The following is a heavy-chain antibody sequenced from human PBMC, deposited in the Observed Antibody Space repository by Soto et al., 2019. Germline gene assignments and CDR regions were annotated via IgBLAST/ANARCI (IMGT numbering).Heavy chain of an antibody. Sequence: PGGSLRLSCAASGFTFSSYWMSWVRQAPGKGLEWVANIKQDGSEKYYVDSVKGRFTISRDNAKNSLYLQMNSLRAEDTAVYYCESPVPMYYYDSSGYSPPHYWGQGTLVNVSS. CDR1: GFTFSSYW. V-gene: IGHV3-7*01. CDR3: ESPVPMYYYDSSGYSPPHY. J-gene: IGHJ4*02. CDR2: IKQDGSEK. D-gene: IGHD3-22*01.